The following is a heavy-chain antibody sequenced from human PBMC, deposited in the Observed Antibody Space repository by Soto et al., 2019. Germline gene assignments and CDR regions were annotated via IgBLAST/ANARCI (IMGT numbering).Heavy chain of an antibody. V-gene: IGHV4-30-4*01. D-gene: IGHD5-18*01. CDR2: ISNSGST. CDR3: ATESGSTYGYFDH. J-gene: IGHJ4*02. CDR1: GGSVTSDEDY. Sequence: SETLSLTCTVSGGSVTSDEDYWTWIRQSPGKGLEWIGYISNSGSTGYNPSLKTRLSMSVDRSKNQFTLRLTSVTAADTAVYFCATESGSTYGYFDHWGQGTQVTVSS.